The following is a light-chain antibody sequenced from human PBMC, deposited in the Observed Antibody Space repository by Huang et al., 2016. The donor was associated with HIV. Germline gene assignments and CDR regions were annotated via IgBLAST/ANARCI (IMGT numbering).Light chain of an antibody. J-gene: IGKJ2*01. Sequence: DIQMTQSPSTLSASVGDRVTITCRASQSISSWLARYQQKPGQAPKLLIYKASNLESGVPSRFSGSGSGTEFTLTISSLQPVDFATYYCQQYNDYSPYTFGQGTKVEIK. CDR3: QQYNDYSPYT. CDR2: KAS. CDR1: QSISSW. V-gene: IGKV1-5*03.